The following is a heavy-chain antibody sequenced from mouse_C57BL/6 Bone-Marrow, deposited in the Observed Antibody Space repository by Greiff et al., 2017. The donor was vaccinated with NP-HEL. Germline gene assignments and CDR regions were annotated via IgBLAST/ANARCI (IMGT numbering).Heavy chain of an antibody. V-gene: IGHV1-15*01. J-gene: IGHJ2*01. CDR1: GYTFTDYE. CDR3: TRDGYARYYFDY. D-gene: IGHD2-2*01. CDR2: IDPETGGT. Sequence: QVQLQQSGAELVRPGAPVTLSCKASGYTFTDYEMHWVKQTPVHGLEWIRAIDPETGGTAYNQKFKGKAILTADKSSSTAYMELRSLTSEDSAVYYCTRDGYARYYFDYWGQGTTLTVSS.